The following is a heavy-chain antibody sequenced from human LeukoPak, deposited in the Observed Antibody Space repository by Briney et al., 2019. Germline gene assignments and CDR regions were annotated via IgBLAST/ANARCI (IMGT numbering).Heavy chain of an antibody. Sequence: SQTLSLTCAISGDSVSSNSAAWNWIRQSPSRGLEWLGRTYYRSKWYNDYAVSVKSRITINPDTSKNQFSLQLNSVTPEDTAVYYCARDQSLRIADLNYYYYYMDVWGKGTTVTVSS. CDR2: TYYRSKWYN. CDR3: ARDQSLRIADLNYYYYYMDV. D-gene: IGHD6-13*01. J-gene: IGHJ6*03. V-gene: IGHV6-1*01. CDR1: GDSVSSNSAA.